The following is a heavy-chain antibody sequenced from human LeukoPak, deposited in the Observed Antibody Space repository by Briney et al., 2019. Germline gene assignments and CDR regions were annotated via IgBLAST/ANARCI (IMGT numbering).Heavy chain of an antibody. CDR3: ARIEDYGGNSVNY. CDR1: GGSISSYY. D-gene: IGHD4-23*01. J-gene: IGHJ4*02. V-gene: IGHV4-59*01. CDR2: IYYSGST. Sequence: SETLSLNCTVSGGSISSYYWSWIRQPPGKGLKWIGYIYYSGSTNYNPSLKSRVTISVDTSKNQFSLKLSSVAAADTAVYYCARIEDYGGNSVNYWGQGTLVTVSS.